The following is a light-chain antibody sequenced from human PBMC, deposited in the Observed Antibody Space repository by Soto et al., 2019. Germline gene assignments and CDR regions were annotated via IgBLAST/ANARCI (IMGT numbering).Light chain of an antibody. Sequence: QSVLTQPPSVSAAPGQKVTISCSGSSANIGTNYVSWYHQFPGTAPKLVIYDSDRRPSEIPDRFSGSKSGTSATLDITGLQPGDEADYYCGAWYGSLSVVLFGGGTKLTVL. CDR1: SANIGTNY. J-gene: IGLJ2*01. CDR3: GAWYGSLSVVL. V-gene: IGLV1-51*01. CDR2: DSD.